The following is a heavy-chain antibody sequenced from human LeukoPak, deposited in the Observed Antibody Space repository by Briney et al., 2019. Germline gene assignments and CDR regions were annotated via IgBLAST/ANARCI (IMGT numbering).Heavy chain of an antibody. CDR1: GFTFSSYA. J-gene: IGHJ3*02. CDR3: AKDRIAAADEGRDDAFDI. Sequence: GGSLRLSCAASGFTFSSYAMSWVRQAPGKGLEWVSAISGSGGSTYYADSVKGRFTISRDNSKNTLYLQMNSLRAEDTAVYYCAKDRIAAADEGRDDAFDIWGQGTMVTVSS. CDR2: ISGSGGST. V-gene: IGHV3-23*01. D-gene: IGHD6-13*01.